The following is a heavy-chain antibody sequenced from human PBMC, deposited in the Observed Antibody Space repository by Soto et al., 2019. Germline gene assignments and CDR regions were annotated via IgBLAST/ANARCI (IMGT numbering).Heavy chain of an antibody. CDR1: GGSISSGGYS. V-gene: IGHV4-30-2*01. J-gene: IGHJ5*02. Sequence: SETLSLTCAVSGGSISSGGYSWSWIRQPPGKGLEWIGYIYHSGSTYYNPSLKSRVTISVDRSKNQFSLKLSSVTAADPAVYYCARTESEISAPWGKGTLVPVPP. CDR3: ARTESEISAP. CDR2: IYHSGST.